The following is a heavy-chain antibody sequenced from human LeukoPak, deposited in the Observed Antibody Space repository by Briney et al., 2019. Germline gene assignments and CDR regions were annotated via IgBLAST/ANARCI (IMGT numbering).Heavy chain of an antibody. D-gene: IGHD2-2*02. CDR2: IFHSRST. J-gene: IGHJ5*02. Sequence: SETLSLTCAVSGGSISSQNWWSWVRQPPGKGLEWIGEIFHSRSTHYNPSLKSRVTISVDKSKNQLSLNLSSVTAADTAVYYCAKGDIPNWFDPWGQGTLVTVSS. CDR3: AKGDIPNWFDP. CDR1: GGSISSQNW. V-gene: IGHV4-4*02.